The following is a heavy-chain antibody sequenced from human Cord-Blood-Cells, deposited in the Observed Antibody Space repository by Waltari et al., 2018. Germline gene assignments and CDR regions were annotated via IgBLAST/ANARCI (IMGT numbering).Heavy chain of an antibody. J-gene: IGHJ4*02. V-gene: IGHV4-39*07. CDR2: IYYSGRT. CDR3: ASGGFVDIVAPVDY. D-gene: IGHD5-12*01. Sequence: QLQLQESGPGLVKPSETLSLTCTVSGGSISSSSYYWGWIRQPPGKGLEWIGSIYYSGRTSYHPSLKSRVTISVDTSKNQFSLKLSSVTAADTAVYYCASGGFVDIVAPVDYWGQGTLVTVSS. CDR1: GGSISSSSYY.